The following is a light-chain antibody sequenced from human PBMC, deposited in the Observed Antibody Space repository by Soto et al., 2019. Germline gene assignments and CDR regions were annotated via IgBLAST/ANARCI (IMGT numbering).Light chain of an antibody. J-gene: IGLJ2*01. CDR2: EVT. V-gene: IGLV2-14*01. CDR3: TSYSSSSPVL. Sequence: QSALTQPASVSGSLGQSITISCTGTSSDVGAYNYVSWYQQHPDKAPKLLIFEVTNRPSGVSGRFSGSKSGITASLNISGLQPEGEADYYCTSYSSSSPVLFGGGTKLTVL. CDR1: SSDVGAYNY.